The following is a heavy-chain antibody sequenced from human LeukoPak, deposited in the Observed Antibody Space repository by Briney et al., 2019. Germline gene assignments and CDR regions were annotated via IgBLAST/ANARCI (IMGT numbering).Heavy chain of an antibody. CDR1: GGSISSGDYY. J-gene: IGHJ3*02. V-gene: IGHV4-30-4*08. CDR2: IYYSGST. D-gene: IGHD2/OR15-2a*01. CDR3: ASWGTLDYLPIPSDAFEI. Sequence: SQTLSLTCTVSGGSISSGDYYWSWIRQSPGQGLEWIGYIYYSGSTSYNPSLRSRVTISLDTSKNQFSLKLSSVTAADTAVYYCASWGTLDYLPIPSDAFEIWGQGTMVSVSS.